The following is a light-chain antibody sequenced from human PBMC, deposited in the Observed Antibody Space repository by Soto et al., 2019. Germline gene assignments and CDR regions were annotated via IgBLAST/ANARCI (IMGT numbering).Light chain of an antibody. CDR3: VTWDDRLTGPV. CDR2: KYN. V-gene: IGLV1-47*01. J-gene: IGLJ2*01. CDR1: DTNIGSNS. Sequence: QSVLTQPPSASGTPGQRVTISCFGSDTNIGSNSVYWYQHLPGTAPRLLISKYNQRPSGVPDRFSGSKSGASASLAISGLRSEDEGDYYCVTWDDRLTGPVFGGGTKLTVL.